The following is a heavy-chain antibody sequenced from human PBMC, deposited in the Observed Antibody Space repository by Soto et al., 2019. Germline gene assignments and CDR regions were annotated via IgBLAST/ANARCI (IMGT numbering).Heavy chain of an antibody. J-gene: IGHJ5*02. CDR3: ARVVPGAEAWFGP. CDR1: GYTFSNYG. CDR2: ISLYSDGT. Sequence: QVQLVQSGGEVKRPGASVKVSCKTSGYTFSNYGITWVRQAPGQPLEWLGWISLYSDGTNYAQTFQGSVSMTTDTSTTAAYTELRSLRSDDTAVYYCARVVPGAEAWFGPWGQGTLVTVSS. D-gene: IGHD2-2*01. V-gene: IGHV1-18*01.